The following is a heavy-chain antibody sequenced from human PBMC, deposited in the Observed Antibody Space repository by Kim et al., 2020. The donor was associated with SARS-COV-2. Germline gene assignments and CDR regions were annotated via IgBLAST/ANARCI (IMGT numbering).Heavy chain of an antibody. CDR3: ARVRGTIFGVVIIGGWFDP. CDR2: INTNTGSP. Sequence: ASVKVSCKASGYTFTSYAMNWVRQAPGQGLEWMGWINTNTGSPTYAQGFTGRFVFSLDTSVSTAYLQISSLKAEDTAVYYCARVRGTIFGVVIIGGWFDPWGQGTLVTISS. V-gene: IGHV7-4-1*02. D-gene: IGHD3-3*01. CDR1: GYTFTSYA. J-gene: IGHJ5*02.